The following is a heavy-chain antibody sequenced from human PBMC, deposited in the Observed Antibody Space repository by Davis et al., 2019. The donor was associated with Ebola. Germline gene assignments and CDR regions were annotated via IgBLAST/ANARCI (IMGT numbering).Heavy chain of an antibody. D-gene: IGHD6-19*01. Sequence: PGGSLRLSCAASGFTFRNYAMSWVRQAPGKGLEWVSDMSGSGDSVYYADSVKGRFTISRDNSKNTLYLQMNSLRAEDTAVFYCAKRATVKVAGANYYNAMDVWGKGTTVTVSS. V-gene: IGHV3-23*01. CDR1: GFTFRNYA. J-gene: IGHJ6*04. CDR3: AKRATVKVAGANYYNAMDV. CDR2: MSGSGDSV.